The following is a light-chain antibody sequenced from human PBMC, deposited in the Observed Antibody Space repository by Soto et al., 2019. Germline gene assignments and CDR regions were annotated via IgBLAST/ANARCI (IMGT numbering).Light chain of an antibody. CDR3: QQYNHWPQT. Sequence: EIVLTQSPGTLSLSPGQRATLSCRASESISRDYLAWYQQRLGQAPRLLIYGASSGATGIPDRFSGSGSGTDFTLTISRLEPEDFAVYYCQQYNHWPQTFGQGTKVDIK. J-gene: IGKJ1*01. V-gene: IGKV3-20*01. CDR1: ESISRDY. CDR2: GAS.